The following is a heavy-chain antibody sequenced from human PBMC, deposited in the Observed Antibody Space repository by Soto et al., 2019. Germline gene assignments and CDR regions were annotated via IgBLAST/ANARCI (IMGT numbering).Heavy chain of an antibody. Sequence: SSETLSLTCTVSGGSISSSSYHWGWIRQPPGKGLEWIGSIYYSGSTYYNPSLKSRVTISVDTSKNQFSLKLSSVTAADTAVYYCARLRLEKNIAVAGKGYYYYMDVWGKGTTVTVSS. V-gene: IGHV4-39*01. CDR2: IYYSGST. J-gene: IGHJ6*03. CDR3: ARLRLEKNIAVAGKGYYYYMDV. D-gene: IGHD6-19*01. CDR1: GGSISSSSYH.